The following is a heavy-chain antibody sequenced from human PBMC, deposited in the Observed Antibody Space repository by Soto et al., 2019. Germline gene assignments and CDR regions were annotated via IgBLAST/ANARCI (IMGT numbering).Heavy chain of an antibody. Sequence: QVPLVESGGGVVQPGMSLRLSGTASGFTLSDYGMHWVRQAPGKGLEWVAVIWHDGGEKYYADSVTGRFTISRDNSKNTVHLQIDSLGTEDTALYYCARDPGRDSPIDYWGQGTLVTVSS. CDR1: GFTLSDYG. J-gene: IGHJ4*02. D-gene: IGHD3-22*01. CDR2: IWHDGGEK. V-gene: IGHV3-33*01. CDR3: ARDPGRDSPIDY.